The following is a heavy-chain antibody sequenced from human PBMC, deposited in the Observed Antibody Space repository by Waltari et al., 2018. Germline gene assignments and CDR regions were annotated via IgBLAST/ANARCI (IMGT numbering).Heavy chain of an antibody. D-gene: IGHD3-16*02. V-gene: IGHV4-38-2*01. CDR2: IYHSGST. CDR1: GYAISSGYY. J-gene: IGHJ4*02. Sequence: QVQLQESGPGLVKPSETLSLTCAVPGYAISSGYYWGWTRQPPGKGLEWIGSIYHSGSTYYNPSLKSRVTISVDTSKNQFSLKLSSVTAADTAVYYCARVPDPGRGVILDYWGQGTLVTVSS. CDR3: ARVPDPGRGVILDY.